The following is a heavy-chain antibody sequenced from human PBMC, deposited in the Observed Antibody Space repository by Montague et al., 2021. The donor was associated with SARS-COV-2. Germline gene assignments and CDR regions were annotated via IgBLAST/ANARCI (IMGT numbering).Heavy chain of an antibody. V-gene: IGHV5-51*01. J-gene: IGHJ3*02. CDR3: ATESGHDPDTLDI. CDR2: IYPADSDT. D-gene: IGHD3-16*01. Sequence: QSGAEVKKPGESLKISCKGSGYSFATYWIAWVRQLPGKGLEWMGIIYPADSDTRYSPSFQGQVTISADKSISTAYLQWSSLKASDTAVYYCATESGHDPDTLDIWAQGTTVTVSS. CDR1: GYSFATYW.